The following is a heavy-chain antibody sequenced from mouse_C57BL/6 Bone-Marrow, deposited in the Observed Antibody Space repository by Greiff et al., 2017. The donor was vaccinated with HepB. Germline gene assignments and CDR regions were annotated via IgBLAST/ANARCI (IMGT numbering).Heavy chain of an antibody. Sequence: DVMLVESGGGLVKPGGSLKLSCAASGFTFSSYTMSWVRQTPEKRLEWVATISGGGGNTYYPDSVKGRFTISRDNAKNTLYLQMSSLRSEDTALYYCARHEGLLRAMDYWGQGTSVTVSS. CDR2: ISGGGGNT. CDR1: GFTFSSYT. J-gene: IGHJ4*01. CDR3: ARHEGLLRAMDY. V-gene: IGHV5-9*01. D-gene: IGHD2-3*01.